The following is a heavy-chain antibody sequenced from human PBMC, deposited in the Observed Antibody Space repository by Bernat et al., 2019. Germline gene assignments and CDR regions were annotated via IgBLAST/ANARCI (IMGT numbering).Heavy chain of an antibody. D-gene: IGHD3-16*02. CDR1: GFTFSSYA. J-gene: IGHJ4*02. Sequence: VQLVESGGGLVQPGRSLRLSCAASGFTFSSYAMHWVRQAPGKGLEWVAVISYDGSNKYYADSVKGRFTISRDNSKNTLYLQMNSLRAEDTAVYYCARDLRYDYVWWSYQAFDYWGQGTLVTVSS. CDR3: ARDLRYDYVWWSYQAFDY. V-gene: IGHV3-30-3*01. CDR2: ISYDGSNK.